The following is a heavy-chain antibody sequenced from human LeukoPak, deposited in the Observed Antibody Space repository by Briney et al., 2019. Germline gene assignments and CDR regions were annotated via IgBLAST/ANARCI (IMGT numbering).Heavy chain of an antibody. V-gene: IGHV4-59*01. CDR1: GGSISRYY. D-gene: IGHD1-26*01. Sequence: PSETLSLTCTVSGGSISRYYWSWIRQPPGEGLEWIGDIYSGRTNYIPSLKSRVTISVDTSKNHFSLKLSSVTAADTAVYYCATIGGNYWGQGTLVTVSS. CDR3: ATIGGNY. CDR2: IYSGRT. J-gene: IGHJ4*02.